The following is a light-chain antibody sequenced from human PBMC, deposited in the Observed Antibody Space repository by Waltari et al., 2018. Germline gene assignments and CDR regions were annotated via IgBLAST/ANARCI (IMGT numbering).Light chain of an antibody. J-gene: IGLJ2*01. CDR2: EVN. CDR3: NSYAGIIIL. V-gene: IGLV2-8*01. Sequence: QSALTQPPSASGSPGQSVTISCTGNSSAIDYNYVSWYQQHPGKAPKVVIYEVNKRPSGVPVRFSGAKSGNAASLTVSGLQAEDEADYYCNSYAGIIILFGGGTKLTVL. CDR1: SSAIDYNY.